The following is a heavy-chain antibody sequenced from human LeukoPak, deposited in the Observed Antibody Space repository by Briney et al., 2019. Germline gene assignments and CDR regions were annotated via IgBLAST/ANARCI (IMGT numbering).Heavy chain of an antibody. J-gene: IGHJ6*02. CDR2: ISGSGGST. V-gene: IGHV3-23*01. D-gene: IGHD3-10*01. CDR3: AKSMVLPKNGMDV. Sequence: PGGSLRLSCAASGFAFGSYAMSWVRQAPGKGLEWVSAISGSGGSTYYADSVKGRFTISRDNSKNTLYLQMNSLRAEDTAVYYCAKSMVLPKNGMDVWGQGTTVTVSS. CDR1: GFAFGSYA.